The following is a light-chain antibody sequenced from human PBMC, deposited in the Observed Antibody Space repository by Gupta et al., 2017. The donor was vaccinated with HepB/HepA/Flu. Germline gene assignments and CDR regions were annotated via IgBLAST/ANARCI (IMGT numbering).Light chain of an antibody. J-gene: IGLJ1*01. Sequence: QSVLTQPPSASGTPGQRVTISCSGRSSNIGTNTVNWYHHLPGTAPKLLIYSSNQRPSGVPDRFSGSKSGTSASLAISGLQSEDEADYYCATWDDSLNGYVFGTGTKVT. CDR1: SSNIGTNT. CDR2: SSN. CDR3: ATWDDSLNGYV. V-gene: IGLV1-44*01.